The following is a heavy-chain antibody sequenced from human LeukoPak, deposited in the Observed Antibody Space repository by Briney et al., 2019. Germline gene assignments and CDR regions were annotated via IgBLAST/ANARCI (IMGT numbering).Heavy chain of an antibody. V-gene: IGHV3-23*01. J-gene: IGHJ4*02. CDR1: GFTFRNYA. CDR2: ISGSGGST. Sequence: GGSLRLSCAASGFTFRNYAMSWVRQAPGKGLEWVSSISGSGGSTYYADSVKGRFTISRDNSKNTLFLQMNSLRAEDTAVYYCAKDPYYYDTSGYNGDYWGQGTLVTVSS. D-gene: IGHD3-22*01. CDR3: AKDPYYYDTSGYNGDY.